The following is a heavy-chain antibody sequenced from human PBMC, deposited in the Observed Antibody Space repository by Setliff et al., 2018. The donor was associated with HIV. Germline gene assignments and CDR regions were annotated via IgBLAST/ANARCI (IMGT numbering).Heavy chain of an antibody. V-gene: IGHV4-38-2*02. D-gene: IGHD6-13*01. CDR3: ARDIQAAGTGWFDP. J-gene: IGHJ5*02. Sequence: SETLSLTCAVSGYSISSGYHWGWIRQPPGKGREWIGSIYHSGSTYYNPSLKSRVTISLDTSKNQFSLKLSSVTAADTAVYYCARDIQAAGTGWFDPWGQGTLVTVSS. CDR1: GYSISSGYH. CDR2: IYHSGST.